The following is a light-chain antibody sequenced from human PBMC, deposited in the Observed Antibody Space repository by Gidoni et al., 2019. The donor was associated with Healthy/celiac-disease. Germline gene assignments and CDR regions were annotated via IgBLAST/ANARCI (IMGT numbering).Light chain of an antibody. CDR2: DVS. V-gene: IGLV2-11*01. CDR1: SSDVGGYNY. CDR3: CSYAGSYTCWV. J-gene: IGLJ3*02. Sequence: QSALTQPRSVSGSPGQSVTISCTGTSSDVGGYNYVSWYQQHPGKAPQLMIYDVSKRPSGVPDRFSCSKSGNTASLTISGLQAEDEADYYCCSYAGSYTCWVVGGGTKLTVL.